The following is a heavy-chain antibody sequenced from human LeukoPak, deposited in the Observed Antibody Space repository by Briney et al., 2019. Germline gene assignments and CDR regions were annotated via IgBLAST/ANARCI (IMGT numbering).Heavy chain of an antibody. CDR3: AKGQVPAAPSVY. J-gene: IGHJ4*02. Sequence: GGSLRLSCAASGFTASSNYMSWVRQAPGKGLEWVSVIYSGGSTYYADSVKGRFTISRDNSKNTLYLQMNSLRAEDTAVYYCAKGQVPAAPSVYWGQGTLVTVSS. D-gene: IGHD2-2*01. V-gene: IGHV3-53*01. CDR2: IYSGGST. CDR1: GFTASSNY.